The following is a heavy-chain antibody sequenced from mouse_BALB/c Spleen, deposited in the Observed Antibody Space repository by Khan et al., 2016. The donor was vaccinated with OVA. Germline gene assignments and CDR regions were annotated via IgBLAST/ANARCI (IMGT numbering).Heavy chain of an antibody. Sequence: QIQLVQSGPELKKPGETVKISCKASGYTFTNYGMNWVKQAPGKGLKWMGWINTYTGEPTYTDDFKGRFAFSLETSASTAYLQINNLKNEDMATYFCARGASYGYLDVWGAGTTVTVSS. CDR2: INTYTGEP. V-gene: IGHV9-1*02. J-gene: IGHJ1*01. CDR1: GYTFTNYG. CDR3: ARGASYGYLDV.